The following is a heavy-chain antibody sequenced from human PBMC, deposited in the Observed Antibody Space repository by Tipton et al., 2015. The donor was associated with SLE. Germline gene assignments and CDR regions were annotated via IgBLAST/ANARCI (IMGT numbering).Heavy chain of an antibody. CDR3: ARDPYDSTWGNGWFDP. V-gene: IGHV4-38-2*02. CDR2: LYHRGST. D-gene: IGHD6-13*01. J-gene: IGHJ5*02. CDR1: GYSITSGDY. Sequence: TLSLTCAVSGYSITSGDYWGWIRQPPGKGLEWVGSLYHRGSTYYNPSLKSRVTIPTDTSKNEIYLKLTSVTATDTAVYFCARDPYDSTWGNGWFDPWGQGTLVTVSS.